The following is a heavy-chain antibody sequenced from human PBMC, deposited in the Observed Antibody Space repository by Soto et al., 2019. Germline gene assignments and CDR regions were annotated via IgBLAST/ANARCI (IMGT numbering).Heavy chain of an antibody. CDR1: GFSVSSNY. D-gene: IGHD6-19*01. CDR2: SYTGGST. J-gene: IGHJ4*02. CDR3: ARDPGSIAVAGTI. Sequence: EVQLVESGGGLIQPGGSLRLACAASGFSVSSNYMSCVRQAPGKGRDWVSASYTGGSTHYADSVEGRFTISRDISKNTLYLQMNSLRAEDTAVYYCARDPGSIAVAGTIWGQGTLVTVSS. V-gene: IGHV3-53*01.